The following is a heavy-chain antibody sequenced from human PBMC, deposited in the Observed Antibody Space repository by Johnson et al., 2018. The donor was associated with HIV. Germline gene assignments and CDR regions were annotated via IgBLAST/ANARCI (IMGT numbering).Heavy chain of an antibody. J-gene: IGHJ3*02. V-gene: IGHV3-30*18. CDR3: AKPPSMGADAFDI. CDR2: ISHDGSNK. Sequence: QVQLVESGGGVVQPGRSLSLSCAASGFTFSSYAIHWVRQAPGKGLAWVAVISHDGSNKYFADSVKGRFNISRDNSKNTLYLQMNSVRPDDAAVYYCAKPPSMGADAFDIWCQGTMVTVSS. CDR1: GFTFSSYA. D-gene: IGHD3-16*01.